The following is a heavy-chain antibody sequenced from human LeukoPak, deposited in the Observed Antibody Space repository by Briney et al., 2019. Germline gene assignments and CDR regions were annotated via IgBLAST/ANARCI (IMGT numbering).Heavy chain of an antibody. CDR2: ISTYNGKR. D-gene: IGHD3-22*01. CDR1: GYTFTSSG. J-gene: IGHJ3*02. V-gene: IGHV1-18*01. Sequence: GASVKVSCKASGYTFTSSGIGWVRQAPGQGLEWMGWISTYNGKRNYAQKFQDRVTMTTDTSTSTAYMELRSLRSDDTAIYHCAKNYYYDNTGYWGAFGIWGQGTMVTVSS. CDR3: AKNYYYDNTGYWGAFGI.